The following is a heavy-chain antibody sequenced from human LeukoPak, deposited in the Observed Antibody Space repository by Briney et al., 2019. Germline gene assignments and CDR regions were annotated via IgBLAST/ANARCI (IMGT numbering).Heavy chain of an antibody. CDR1: GFTFDDYG. V-gene: IGHV3-20*04. D-gene: IGHD5-24*01. CDR2: INWNGGST. Sequence: GGSLRLSCAASGFTFDDYGMSWVRQAPGKGLEWVSGINWNGGSTGYADSVKGRFTISRDNAKNSLYLQMNSLRAEDTALYYCARGRRSRGYNYGLGYFDYWGQGTLVTVSS. J-gene: IGHJ4*02. CDR3: ARGRRSRGYNYGLGYFDY.